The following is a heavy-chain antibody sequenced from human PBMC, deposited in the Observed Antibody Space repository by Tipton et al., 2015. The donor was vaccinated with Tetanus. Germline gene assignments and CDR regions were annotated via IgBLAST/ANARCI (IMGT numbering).Heavy chain of an antibody. CDR3: ARGNGYDSSGYYSRLGY. CDR2: ISSSSSTI. CDR1: GFTFSSYS. J-gene: IGHJ4*02. Sequence: AASGFTFSSYSMNWVRQAPGKGLEWVSYISSSSSTIYYADSVKGRFTISRDNAKNSLYLQMNSLRDEDTAVYYCARGNGYDSSGYYSRLGYWGQGTLVTVSS. V-gene: IGHV3-48*02. D-gene: IGHD3-22*01.